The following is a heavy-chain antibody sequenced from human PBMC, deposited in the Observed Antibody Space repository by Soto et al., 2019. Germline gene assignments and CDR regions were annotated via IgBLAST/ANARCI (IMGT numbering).Heavy chain of an antibody. CDR2: ISYDGSNK. J-gene: IGHJ6*02. V-gene: IGHV3-30*18. CDR1: GFTFSSYG. D-gene: IGHD6-13*01. Sequence: PGGSLRLSCAASGFTFSSYGMHWVRQAPGKGLEWVAVISYDGSNKYYADSVKGRFTISRDNSKNTLYLQMNSLRAEDTAVYYCAKDCIAAAGSFYYYYGMDVWGQGTTVTVSS. CDR3: AKDCIAAAGSFYYYYGMDV.